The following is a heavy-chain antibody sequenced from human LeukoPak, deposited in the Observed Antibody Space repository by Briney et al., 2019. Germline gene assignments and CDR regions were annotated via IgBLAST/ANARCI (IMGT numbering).Heavy chain of an antibody. J-gene: IGHJ4*02. CDR1: GGSFSGYY. Sequence: PSGTLSLTCAVYGGSFSGYYWSWIRQPPGKGLEWIGEINHSGSTNYNPSLKSRVTISVDTSKNQFSLKLSSVTAADTAVYYCARVGGDDSYCTNGVCYTPRYYFDYWGQGTLVTVSS. V-gene: IGHV4-34*01. CDR2: INHSGST. CDR3: ARVGGDDSYCTNGVCYTPRYYFDY. D-gene: IGHD2-8*01.